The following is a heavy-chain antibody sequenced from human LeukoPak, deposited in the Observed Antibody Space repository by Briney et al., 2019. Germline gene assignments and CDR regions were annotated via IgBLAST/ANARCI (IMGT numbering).Heavy chain of an antibody. V-gene: IGHV3-23*01. CDR3: AKEMAATNAFDY. CDR1: GFTFGTYA. J-gene: IGHJ4*02. CDR2: ISGSGGST. Sequence: GGSLRLSCAASGFTFGTYAMTWVRQAPGRGLEWVSGISGSGGSTYYADSVKGRFTISRDNSKNTLHLHMNSLRAEDTAVYYCAKEMAATNAFDYWGQGTLVTVSS. D-gene: IGHD5-24*01.